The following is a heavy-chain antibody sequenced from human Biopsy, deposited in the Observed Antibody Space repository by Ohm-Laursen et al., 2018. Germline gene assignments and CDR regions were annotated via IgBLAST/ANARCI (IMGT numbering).Heavy chain of an antibody. V-gene: IGHV4-34*08. CDR3: ALETTYCSGNRCYPDGMDV. CDR2: INQAGTT. CDR1: GKTFSDYQ. D-gene: IGHD2-15*01. J-gene: IGHJ6*02. Sequence: PGTLSLTCAVFGKTFSDYQWSWIRQPPGKGLEWIGQINQAGTTNYNPSLKSRVTISVDTSKNQLSLKLRSVTAADTAVYYCALETTYCSGNRCYPDGMDVWGQGTTVTVSS.